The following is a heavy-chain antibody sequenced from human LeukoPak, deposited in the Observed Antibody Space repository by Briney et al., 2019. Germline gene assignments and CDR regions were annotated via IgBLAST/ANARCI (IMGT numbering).Heavy chain of an antibody. V-gene: IGHV3-30-3*01. CDR3: ARRYFDSSAFRKDFDY. CDR1: GFTFSSYW. D-gene: IGHD3-22*01. CDR2: ISYDGSNK. J-gene: IGHJ4*02. Sequence: PGGSLRLSCAASGFTFSSYWMHWVRQAPGKGLEWVAVISYDGSNKYYADSVKGRFTISRDNSKNTLYLQMNSLRAEDTAVYYCARRYFDSSAFRKDFDYWGQGTLVTVSS.